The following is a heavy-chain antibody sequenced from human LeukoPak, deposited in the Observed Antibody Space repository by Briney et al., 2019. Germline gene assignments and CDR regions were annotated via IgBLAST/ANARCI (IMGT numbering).Heavy chain of an antibody. Sequence: GGSLRLSCSASGFSFSSYWMSWVRQAPGKGLEWVANIKEDESEKDYVDSVKGRFTISRDNAKNSLYLQMNTLRAEDTAVYSCARGADGVSSNSRGWFDPWGQGTLVTVSS. J-gene: IGHJ5*02. D-gene: IGHD2-15*01. CDR2: IKEDESEK. V-gene: IGHV3-7*01. CDR1: GFSFSSYW. CDR3: ARGADGVSSNSRGWFDP.